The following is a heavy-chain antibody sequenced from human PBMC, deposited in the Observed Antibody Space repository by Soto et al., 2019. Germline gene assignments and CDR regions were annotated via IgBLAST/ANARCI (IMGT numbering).Heavy chain of an antibody. CDR2: INPSGGST. Sequence: GPGKGSRKASGYTLPRDYIHWGRQGPGQRPWGMGIINPSGGSTRYAQKFQGRVTMTSDTSTSTVYMELSSLRSEDTAVYYCARPSPDYYGSSGYSYPHIMDVWGQGTTVTVSS. CDR3: ARPSPDYYGSSGYSYPHIMDV. D-gene: IGHD3-22*01. V-gene: IGHV1-46*01. J-gene: IGHJ6*02. CDR1: GYTLPRDY.